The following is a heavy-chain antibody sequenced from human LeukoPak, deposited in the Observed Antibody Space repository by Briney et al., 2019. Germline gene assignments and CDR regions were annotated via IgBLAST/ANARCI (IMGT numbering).Heavy chain of an antibody. CDR2: IYSGGST. Sequence: GGSLRLSCAASGFTVSSNYMSWVRQAPGKGLEWVSVIYSGGSTYYADSVKGRFTISRDSAKNSLYLQMNSLRAEDTAVYYCARFEGFDYWGQGTLVTVSS. J-gene: IGHJ4*02. V-gene: IGHV3-66*01. CDR3: ARFEGFDY. CDR1: GFTVSSNY.